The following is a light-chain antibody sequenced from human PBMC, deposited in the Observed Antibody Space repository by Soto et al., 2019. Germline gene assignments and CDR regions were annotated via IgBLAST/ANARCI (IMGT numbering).Light chain of an antibody. CDR1: TSNIGSHS. Sequence: QSVLTQPPSASVTPGQRVTISCSGSTSNIGSHSVNWFQHLPGTAPKLLINTNNQRPSGVPDRFSGYKSGTSASLVISGLQSEDEADYYCATWDDSLKGVFGTGTKVTVL. J-gene: IGLJ1*01. V-gene: IGLV1-44*01. CDR3: ATWDDSLKGV. CDR2: TNN.